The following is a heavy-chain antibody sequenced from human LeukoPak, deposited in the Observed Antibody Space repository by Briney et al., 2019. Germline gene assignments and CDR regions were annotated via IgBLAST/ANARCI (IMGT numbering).Heavy chain of an antibody. Sequence: SETLSLTCTVSGGSISTSTYYWGWIRQAPGKGLEWIGNIYYSGNTYHNPSLQSRVTISVDTSKNLFSLKLSSVTAADTAVYYCARCRPTYSGPAAKANWFDPWGQGTLVTVSS. CDR3: ARCRPTYSGPAAKANWFDP. D-gene: IGHD2-2*01. J-gene: IGHJ5*02. CDR2: IYYSGNT. CDR1: GGSISTSTYY. V-gene: IGHV4-39*01.